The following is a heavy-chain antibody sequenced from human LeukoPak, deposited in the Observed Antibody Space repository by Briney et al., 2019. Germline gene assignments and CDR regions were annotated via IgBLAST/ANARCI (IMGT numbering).Heavy chain of an antibody. D-gene: IGHD1-1*01. J-gene: IGHJ4*02. CDR2: ISSGSSTI. Sequence: GGSLRLSCAASGFSFSGYSMHWVRQAPGKGLEWVSFISSGSSTIYYADSVKGRFTISRDNAKKSLYLQVNSLRAEDTAVYYCARGNTWREVDYWGQGTLVTVSS. CDR1: GFSFSGYS. CDR3: ARGNTWREVDY. V-gene: IGHV3-48*01.